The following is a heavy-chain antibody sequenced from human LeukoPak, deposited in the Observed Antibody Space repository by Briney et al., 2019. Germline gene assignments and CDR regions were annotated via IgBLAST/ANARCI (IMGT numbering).Heavy chain of an antibody. V-gene: IGHV3-49*04. CDR1: GFTVSSNY. J-gene: IGHJ4*02. CDR3: TREGTHGDYDFWSAHGAFDY. CDR2: IRSKAYGGTT. D-gene: IGHD3-3*01. Sequence: PGGSLRLSCAASGFTVSSNYMSWVRQAPGKGLEWVGFIRSKAYGGTTEYAASVKGRFTISRDDSKSIAYLQMNSLKTEDTAVYYCTREGTHGDYDFWSAHGAFDYWGQGTLVTVSS.